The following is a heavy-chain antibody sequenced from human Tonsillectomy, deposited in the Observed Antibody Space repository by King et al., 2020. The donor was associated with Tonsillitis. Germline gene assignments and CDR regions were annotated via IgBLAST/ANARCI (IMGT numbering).Heavy chain of an antibody. V-gene: IGHV3-9*01. CDR3: AKGRGPYLIGAAARGGCDY. CDR1: GFTFDDNA. Sequence: VQLVESGGGLVQPGRSLRLSCAASGFTFDDNAMHWVRQAPGKGLEWVSGISWNSGIIDYAQSVKGRFTISRDNAKNSLYLQMNSLRAEDTALYYCAKGRGPYLIGAAARGGCDYWGQGTLVTVSS. J-gene: IGHJ4*02. D-gene: IGHD6-13*01. CDR2: ISWNSGII.